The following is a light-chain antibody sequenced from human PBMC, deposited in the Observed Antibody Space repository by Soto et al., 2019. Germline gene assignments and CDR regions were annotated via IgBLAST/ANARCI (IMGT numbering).Light chain of an antibody. J-gene: IGKJ1*01. CDR1: QPIITW. CDR2: DAS. V-gene: IGKV1-5*01. CDR3: QQYTNTNNPWM. Sequence: DIQMTQSPSSLSASVGDRVTITCRARQPIITWMAWYQQKPGKAPKLLVYDASTLQSGVASRFSGSGSGTEFTLIISGLQPDDSATYCCQQYTNTNNPWMFGQGTKVDIK.